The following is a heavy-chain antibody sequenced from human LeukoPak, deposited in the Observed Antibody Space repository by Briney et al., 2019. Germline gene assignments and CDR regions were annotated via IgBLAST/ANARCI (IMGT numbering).Heavy chain of an antibody. J-gene: IGHJ5*02. CDR1: GYGFPNYW. Sequence: GESLKISCKGSGYGFPNYWIGWVRQMPGKGLEWMGIIYPGDSHTRYSPSFQDQVTISVDKSISTAYPQWSSLKASDTAMYYCARGPYAYTSSATLGSYNWFDPWGQGSLVTVSS. V-gene: IGHV5-51*01. CDR3: ARGPYAYTSSATLGSYNWFDP. CDR2: IYPGDSHT. D-gene: IGHD2-2*02.